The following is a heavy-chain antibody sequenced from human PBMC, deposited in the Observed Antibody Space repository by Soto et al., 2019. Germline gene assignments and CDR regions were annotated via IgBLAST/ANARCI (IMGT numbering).Heavy chain of an antibody. CDR3: ARGGLVPTAVKYYYYMDV. V-gene: IGHV1-8*01. CDR1: GYTFTSYD. D-gene: IGHD2-2*01. Sequence: ASVKVSCKASGYTFTSYDINWVRQATGQGLEWMGWMNPNSGNTGYAQKFQGRVTMTRNTSISTAYMELSSLRSEDTAVYYCARGGLVPTAVKYYYYMDVWGKGTTVTVSS. CDR2: MNPNSGNT. J-gene: IGHJ6*03.